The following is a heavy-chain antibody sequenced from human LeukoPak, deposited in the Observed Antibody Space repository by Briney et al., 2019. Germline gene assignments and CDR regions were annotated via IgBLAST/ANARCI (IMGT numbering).Heavy chain of an antibody. D-gene: IGHD3-10*01. V-gene: IGHV4-4*07. Sequence: SETLSLTCTVSGASISNLYLSWIRQPAGKGLEWIGRLYDSGSTNYNPSLKSRVTMSVDTSTNQFFLKMTSVTAADTGVYSCARDSGTTGEVKFDPWGRGTPVTVSS. CDR1: GASISNLY. CDR3: ARDSGTTGEVKFDP. CDR2: LYDSGST. J-gene: IGHJ5*02.